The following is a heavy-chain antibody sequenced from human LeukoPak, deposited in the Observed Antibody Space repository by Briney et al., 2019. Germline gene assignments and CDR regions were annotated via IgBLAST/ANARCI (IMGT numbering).Heavy chain of an antibody. CDR2: IYHSGST. J-gene: IGHJ6*03. CDR3: ARHWRSLYYYYYMDV. CDR1: GYSISSGYY. V-gene: IGHV4-38-2*02. Sequence: SETLSLTCTVSGYSISSGYYWGWIRQPPGKGLEWIGSIYHSGSTYYNPSLKSRVTISVDTSKNQFSLKLSSVTAADTAVYYCARHWRSLYYYYYMDVWGKGTTVTISS. D-gene: IGHD3-3*01.